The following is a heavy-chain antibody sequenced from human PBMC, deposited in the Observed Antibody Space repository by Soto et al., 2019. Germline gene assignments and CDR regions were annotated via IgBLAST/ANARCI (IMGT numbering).Heavy chain of an antibody. V-gene: IGHV1-69*13. Sequence: GASGKVSRKGFWGTLRGSNISSGRPAPGQGLEWMGGIIPIFGTANYAQKFQGRVTITADESTSTAYMELSSLRSEDTAVYHCARGGPATLRFLFDYWGQGTLVTVSS. CDR1: WGTLRGSN. J-gene: IGHJ4*02. D-gene: IGHD2-15*01. CDR2: IIPIFGTA. CDR3: ARGGPATLRFLFDY.